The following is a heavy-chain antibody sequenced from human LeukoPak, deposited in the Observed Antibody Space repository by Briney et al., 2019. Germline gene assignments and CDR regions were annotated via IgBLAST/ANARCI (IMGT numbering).Heavy chain of an antibody. V-gene: IGHV3-30-3*01. J-gene: IGHJ5*02. Sequence: PGGSLRLSCAASGFTFSSYAMHWVRQAPGKGLGGVAVISYDGSNKYYADSVKGRFTISRDNSKNTLYLQMNSLRAEDTAVYYCARANRGGYRDWFDPWGQGTLVTVSS. CDR2: ISYDGSNK. CDR1: GFTFSSYA. CDR3: ARANRGGYRDWFDP. D-gene: IGHD2-2*02.